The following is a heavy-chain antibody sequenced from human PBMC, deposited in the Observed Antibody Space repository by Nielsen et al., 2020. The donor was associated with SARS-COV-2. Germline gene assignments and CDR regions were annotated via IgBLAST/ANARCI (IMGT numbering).Heavy chain of an antibody. CDR1: GGSVSSNDW. CDR3: ARGDLVVVPSPILGLGPFFYYFYLDV. CDR2: VSHSGSI. V-gene: IGHV4-4*02. D-gene: IGHD2-2*01. Sequence: SETLSLTCAVSGGSVSSNDWWTWVRQSLGKGLEWIGEVSHSGSINYNPSLKSRVTLSMDKSKRQFSLRLTSVSAADTAVYFCARGDLVVVPSPILGLGPFFYYFYLDVWGKGTTVIVSS. J-gene: IGHJ6*03.